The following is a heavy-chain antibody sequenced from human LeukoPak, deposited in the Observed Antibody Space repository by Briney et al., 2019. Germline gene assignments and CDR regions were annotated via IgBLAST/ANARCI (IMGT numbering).Heavy chain of an antibody. CDR3: ATQGVRGVRDAFDI. J-gene: IGHJ3*02. CDR1: GYTLTELS. CDR2: FDPEDGET. D-gene: IGHD3-10*01. Sequence: ASVTVSCKVSGYTLTELSMHWVRQAPGKGLEWMGGFDPEDGETIYAQKFQGRVTMTEDTSTDTAYMELSSLRSEDTAVYYCATQGVRGVRDAFDIWGQGTMVTVSS. V-gene: IGHV1-24*01.